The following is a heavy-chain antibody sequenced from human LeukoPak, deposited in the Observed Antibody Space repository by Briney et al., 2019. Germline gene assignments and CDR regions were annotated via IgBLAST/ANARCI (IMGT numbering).Heavy chain of an antibody. V-gene: IGHV1-8*01. D-gene: IGHD3-10*02. CDR1: GYTFTSYD. CDR3: ARGPVEAVFGVSTED. Sequence: VASVKVSCKASGYTFTSYDINWVRQAPGQGLEWMGWMNPISGNTGYAQKFQGRVSMTRDTSISTAYMELSSLRSEDTAVYYCARGPVEAVFGVSTEDWGQGTTVTVSS. J-gene: IGHJ6*02. CDR2: MNPISGNT.